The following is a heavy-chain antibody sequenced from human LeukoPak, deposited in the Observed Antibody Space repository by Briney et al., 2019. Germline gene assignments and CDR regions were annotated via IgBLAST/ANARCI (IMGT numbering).Heavy chain of an antibody. CDR2: ISWNSGSI. CDR1: GFTFDDYA. V-gene: IGHV3-9*01. Sequence: GGSLRLSCAASGFTFDDYAMHWVRQAPGKGLEWVSGISWNSGSIGYADSVKGRFTISRDNAKNSLYLQMNSLRAEDTAVYYCARGILTGLDYFDYWGQGTLVTVSS. J-gene: IGHJ4*02. CDR3: ARGILTGLDYFDY. D-gene: IGHD3-9*01.